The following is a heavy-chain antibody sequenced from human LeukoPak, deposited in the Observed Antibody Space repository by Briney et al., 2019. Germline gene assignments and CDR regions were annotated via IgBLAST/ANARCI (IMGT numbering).Heavy chain of an antibody. Sequence: RPGGSLRLSCAASGFTFSDYYMSWLRQAPGKGLEWVSYISRSGSSIYYADSVKGRFTISRDNAKNSLFLQMDSLRAEDTAVYYCAREAGGFSASEWLEYYYFYMDVWGKGTTVTVSS. CDR3: AREAGGFSASEWLEYYYFYMDV. V-gene: IGHV3-11*01. CDR2: ISRSGSSI. J-gene: IGHJ6*03. CDR1: GFTFSDYY. D-gene: IGHD3-3*01.